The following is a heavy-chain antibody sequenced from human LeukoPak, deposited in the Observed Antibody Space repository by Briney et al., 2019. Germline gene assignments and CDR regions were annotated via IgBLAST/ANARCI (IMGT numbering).Heavy chain of an antibody. D-gene: IGHD6-19*01. CDR3: ATEFLGAVAETGDY. Sequence: PGGSLRLSCAASGFPFSSYAMNWVRQAPGKGLEWVSSISRTSGNIYYADSMKGRFTISRDNAKNSLYLQMNSLRAEDTAVYYCATEFLGAVAETGDYWGQGTLVTVSS. J-gene: IGHJ4*02. CDR2: ISRTSGNI. V-gene: IGHV3-21*01. CDR1: GFPFSSYA.